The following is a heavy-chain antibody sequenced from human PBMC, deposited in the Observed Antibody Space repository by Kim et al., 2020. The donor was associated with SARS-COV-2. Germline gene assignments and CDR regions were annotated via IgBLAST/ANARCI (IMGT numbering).Heavy chain of an antibody. CDR2: MNPNSGNT. CDR3: ARGHLKSIVVVIAPRPYYYYMDV. V-gene: IGHV1-8*01. D-gene: IGHD2-21*01. J-gene: IGHJ6*03. CDR1: GYTFTSYD. Sequence: ASVKVSCKASGYTFTSYDINWVRQATGQGLEWMGWMNPNSGNTGYAQKFQGRVTMTRYTSISTAYMELSSLRSEDTAVYYCARGHLKSIVVVIAPRPYYYYMDVWGKGTTVTVSS.